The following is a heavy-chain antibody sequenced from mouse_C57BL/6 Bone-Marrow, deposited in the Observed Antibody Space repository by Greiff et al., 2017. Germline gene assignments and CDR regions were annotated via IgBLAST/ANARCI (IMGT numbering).Heavy chain of an antibody. CDR2: IDPSDSYT. CDR3: ARDLGPIYYYGYYYAMDY. V-gene: IGHV1-50*01. D-gene: IGHD1-1*01. Sequence: QVHVKQPGAELVKPGASVKLSCKASGYTFTSYWMQWVKQRPGQGLEWIGEIDPSDSYTNYNQKFKGKATLTVDPSSSTAYMQLSSLTSEDSALYYCARDLGPIYYYGYYYAMDYWGQGTSVTVSS. CDR1: GYTFTSYW. J-gene: IGHJ4*01.